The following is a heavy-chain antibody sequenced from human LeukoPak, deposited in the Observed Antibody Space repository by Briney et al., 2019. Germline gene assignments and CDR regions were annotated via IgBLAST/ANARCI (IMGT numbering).Heavy chain of an antibody. Sequence: SETLSLTCTASGGSISSYYWSWIRQPPGKGLEWIGYIYYSGSTNYNPSLKSRVTISVDTSKNQFSLKLSSVTAADTAVYYCARVRGSTADYWGQGTLVTVSS. CDR1: GGSISSYY. D-gene: IGHD3-10*01. CDR3: ARVRGSTADY. J-gene: IGHJ4*02. CDR2: IYYSGST. V-gene: IGHV4-59*01.